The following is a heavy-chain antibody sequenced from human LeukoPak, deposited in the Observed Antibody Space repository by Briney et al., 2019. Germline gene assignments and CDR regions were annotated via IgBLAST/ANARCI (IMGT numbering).Heavy chain of an antibody. CDR3: AKDSEVVAAFDY. D-gene: IGHD2-15*01. CDR2: ISYDGSNK. Sequence: PGRSLRLSCAASGFTFSSYGMHWVRQAPGKGLEWVAVISYDGSNKYCADSVKGRFTISRDNSKNTLYLQMNSLRAEDTAVYYCAKDSEVVAAFDYWGQGTLVTVSS. V-gene: IGHV3-30*18. CDR1: GFTFSSYG. J-gene: IGHJ4*02.